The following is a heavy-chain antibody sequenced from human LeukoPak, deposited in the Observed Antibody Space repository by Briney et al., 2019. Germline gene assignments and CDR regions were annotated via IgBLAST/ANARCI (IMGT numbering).Heavy chain of an antibody. Sequence: PGGSLRLSCAASGFTFSSYAMSWVHQAPGKGLEWVSAISGSGGSTYYADSVKGRFTISRDNSKNTLYLQMNSLRADDTAVYYCAKVGTGDLFRALDYWGQGTLVTVSS. CDR1: GFTFSSYA. CDR2: ISGSGGST. D-gene: IGHD1-14*01. J-gene: IGHJ4*02. CDR3: AKVGTGDLFRALDY. V-gene: IGHV3-23*01.